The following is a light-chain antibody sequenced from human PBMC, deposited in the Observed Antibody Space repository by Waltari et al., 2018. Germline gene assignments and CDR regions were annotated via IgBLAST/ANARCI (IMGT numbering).Light chain of an antibody. Sequence: QSALTQPASVSGSPGQSITISCLGTSSDVGGYNFLSWYQQHPGKAPKLMIYDVTKRPSGVSNRFSGSKSGNTASLTISGLQAEDEADYYCCSYVGGGTLVFGGGTNVTVL. J-gene: IGLJ2*01. CDR3: CSYVGGGTLV. CDR1: SSDVGGYNF. CDR2: DVT. V-gene: IGLV2-23*02.